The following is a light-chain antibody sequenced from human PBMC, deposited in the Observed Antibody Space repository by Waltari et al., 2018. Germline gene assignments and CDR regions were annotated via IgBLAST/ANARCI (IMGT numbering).Light chain of an antibody. CDR2: DAS. CDR3: QQYNRWPPIT. J-gene: IGKJ5*01. Sequence: EVVMTQSPDTLSVSPGGRATLSCRASQSIATNLAWYQQRRGQAPRLLIFDASTRATSISGGFSGSGSGTEFTLTISILQSDDSAVYYCQQYNRWPPITFGQGTRLEIK. V-gene: IGKV3-15*01. CDR1: QSIATN.